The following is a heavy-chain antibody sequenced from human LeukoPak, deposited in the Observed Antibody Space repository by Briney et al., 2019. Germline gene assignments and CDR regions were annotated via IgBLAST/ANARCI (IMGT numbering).Heavy chain of an antibody. CDR1: GFTIRNQW. CDR3: VRDPFFSVP. D-gene: IGHD2/OR15-2a*01. CDR2: IKEDGREK. Sequence: PGGSLRLSCEVSGFTIRNQWMSWVRQAPGKGLEWVANIKEDGREKYYVDSVKGRFTISRGNGKNSLYLQMNSLRVDDTALYYCVRDPFFSVPWGQGTLVTVSS. J-gene: IGHJ5*02. V-gene: IGHV3-7*01.